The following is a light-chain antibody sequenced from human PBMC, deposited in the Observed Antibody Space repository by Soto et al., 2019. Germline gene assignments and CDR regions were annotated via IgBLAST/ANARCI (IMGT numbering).Light chain of an antibody. Sequence: EIVLTQSPGTLSLSPGERATLSCRASQSVSSNYLAWYQQNPGQAPRLLIYGASSRATGIPDRFSGSGSGTDFTLTISSLEPEDFAVYFCQQYGGSSYTFGQGTKVEIK. CDR3: QQYGGSSYT. V-gene: IGKV3-20*01. CDR2: GAS. CDR1: QSVSSNY. J-gene: IGKJ2*01.